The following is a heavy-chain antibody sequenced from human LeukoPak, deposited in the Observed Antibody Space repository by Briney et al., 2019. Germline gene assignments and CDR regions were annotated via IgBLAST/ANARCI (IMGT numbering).Heavy chain of an antibody. CDR3: ARDGVAARRESDYYYGMDV. CDR1: GFTVSSNY. CDR2: IYSGGST. D-gene: IGHD6-6*01. Sequence: GGSLRLSCAASGFTVSSNYMSWVRQAPGKGLEWVSVIYSGGSTYYADSVKGRFTISRRNSKNTLYLQMNSLRAEDTAVYYCARDGVAARRESDYYYGMDVWGQGTTVTVSS. J-gene: IGHJ6*02. V-gene: IGHV3-53*04.